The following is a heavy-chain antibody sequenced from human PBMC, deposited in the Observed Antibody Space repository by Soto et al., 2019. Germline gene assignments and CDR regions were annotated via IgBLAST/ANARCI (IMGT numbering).Heavy chain of an antibody. CDR3: ARDATTGTVPPGHYYYYYYGMDV. V-gene: IGHV1-18*01. CDR2: ISAYNGNT. J-gene: IGHJ6*02. Sequence: ASVKVSCKASGYTFTSYGISWVRQAPGQGLEWMGWISAYNGNTNYAQKLQGRVTMTTDTSTSTAYMELRSLRSDDTAVYYCARDATTGTVPPGHYYYYYYGMDVWGQGTTVTVSS. CDR1: GYTFTSYG. D-gene: IGHD1-1*01.